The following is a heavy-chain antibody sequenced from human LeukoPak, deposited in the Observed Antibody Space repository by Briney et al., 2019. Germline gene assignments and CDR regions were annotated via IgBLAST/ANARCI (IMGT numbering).Heavy chain of an antibody. Sequence: GGSLRLSCAASGFTINNYWMSWVRQAPGKGLEWVANIKQGGSEKYYVDSVKGRFTVSRDNAKNSLYLQMNSLRAEDTAVYYCARYCSSTSCYGIDYWGQGTLVTVSS. CDR3: ARYCSSTSCYGIDY. V-gene: IGHV3-7*01. CDR1: GFTINNYW. D-gene: IGHD2-2*01. J-gene: IGHJ4*02. CDR2: IKQGGSEK.